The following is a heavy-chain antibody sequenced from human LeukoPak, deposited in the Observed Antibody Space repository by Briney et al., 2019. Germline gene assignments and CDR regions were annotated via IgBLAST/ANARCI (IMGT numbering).Heavy chain of an antibody. J-gene: IGHJ4*02. CDR1: GGSISSYY. CDR3: AASQVGGYSYGSYFDY. CDR2: IYTSGST. D-gene: IGHD5-18*01. Sequence: PSETLSLTCTVSGGSISSYYWSWIRQPAGKGLEWIGRIYTSGSTNYNPSLKSRVTMSVDTSKNQFSLELSSVTAADTAVYYCAASQVGGYSYGSYFDYWGQGTLVTVSS. V-gene: IGHV4-4*07.